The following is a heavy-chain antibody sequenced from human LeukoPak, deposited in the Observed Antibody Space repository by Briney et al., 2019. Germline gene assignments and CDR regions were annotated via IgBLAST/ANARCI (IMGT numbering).Heavy chain of an antibody. V-gene: IGHV1-8*01. Sequence: EASVKVSCKASGYTFTSYDINWVRQATGQGLESMGWMNPNSGNTGYAQKFQGRVTMTRNTSISTAYMELSSLRSEDTAVYYCARDLVGPPYSNPAYFDYWGQGTLVTVSS. D-gene: IGHD4-11*01. CDR1: GYTFTSYD. CDR3: ARDLVGPPYSNPAYFDY. J-gene: IGHJ4*02. CDR2: MNPNSGNT.